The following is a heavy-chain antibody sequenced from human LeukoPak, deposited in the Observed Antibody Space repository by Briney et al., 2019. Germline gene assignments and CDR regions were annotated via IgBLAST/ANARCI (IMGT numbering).Heavy chain of an antibody. D-gene: IGHD3-22*01. CDR2: ISYDGSNK. CDR3: AKDLDYYDSSGYSFDY. V-gene: IGHV3-30*18. Sequence: PGRSLRLSCAASGFTFSSYGMHWVRQAPGKGLEWVAVISYDGSNKYYADSVKGRFTISRDNSKNTLYLQMNSLRAEDTAVYYCAKDLDYYDSSGYSFDYWGQGTLVTVSS. J-gene: IGHJ4*02. CDR1: GFTFSSYG.